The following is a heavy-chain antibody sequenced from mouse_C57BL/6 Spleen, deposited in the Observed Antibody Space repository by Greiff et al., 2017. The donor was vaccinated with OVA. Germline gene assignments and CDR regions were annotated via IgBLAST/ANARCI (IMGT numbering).Heavy chain of an antibody. CDR1: GYTFTEYT. D-gene: IGHD1-1*01. V-gene: IGHV1-62-2*01. Sequence: VQPQQSGAELVKPGASVKLSCKASGYTFTEYTIHWVKQRSGQGLEWIGWFYPGSGSIKYNEKFKDKATLTADKSSSTVYMELSRLTSEDSAVYFCARHEDYYGSSYVDYWYFDVWGTGTTVTVSS. CDR2: FYPGSGSI. J-gene: IGHJ1*03. CDR3: ARHEDYYGSSYVDYWYFDV.